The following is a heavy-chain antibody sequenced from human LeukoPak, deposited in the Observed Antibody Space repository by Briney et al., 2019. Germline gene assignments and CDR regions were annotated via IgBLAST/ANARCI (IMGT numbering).Heavy chain of an antibody. CDR2: ISNDGNNE. D-gene: IGHD2-21*02. J-gene: IGHJ4*02. V-gene: IGHV3-30*04. CDR3: ARVVVTLAAFDY. CDR1: GSTFSSYS. Sequence: PGRSLRLSCAASGSTFSSYSMHWVRQAPGKGLEWVAVISNDGNNEDYADSVKGRFTISRDNSKNTLYLQMNSLRVEDTAVYYCARVVVTLAAFDYWGQGTLVTVSS.